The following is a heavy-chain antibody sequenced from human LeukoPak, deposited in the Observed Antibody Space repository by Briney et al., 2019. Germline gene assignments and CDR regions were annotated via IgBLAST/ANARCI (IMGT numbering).Heavy chain of an antibody. D-gene: IGHD6-13*01. CDR1: GFTFSSHA. V-gene: IGHV3-23*01. Sequence: KAGGSLRLSCAASGFTFSSHAMSWVRQAPGKGLEWVSAINDGGDNKQYTDSVKGRFTISRDNSKNTLYLQMNSLRAEDTAVYYCAKGSAGGRPYYFDYWGQGTLVPVSS. J-gene: IGHJ4*02. CDR3: AKGSAGGRPYYFDY. CDR2: INDGGDNK.